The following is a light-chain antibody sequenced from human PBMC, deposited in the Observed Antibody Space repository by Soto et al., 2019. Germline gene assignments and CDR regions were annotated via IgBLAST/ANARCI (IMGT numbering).Light chain of an antibody. CDR2: EVT. Sequence: QSVLTQPASVSGSPGQSVTISCTRTSSDVGSFNFVSWYQQHPGKAPNVVIYEVTKRPSGVSNRFSGSKSGNTASLTIYGLQADDEADYYCCSDAGSSTYVFGTGTKVTVL. J-gene: IGLJ1*01. CDR3: CSDAGSSTYV. V-gene: IGLV2-23*02. CDR1: SSDVGSFNF.